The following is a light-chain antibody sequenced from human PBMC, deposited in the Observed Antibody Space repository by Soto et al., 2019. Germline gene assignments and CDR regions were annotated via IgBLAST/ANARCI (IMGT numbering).Light chain of an antibody. Sequence: DIVLTQSPGTLSFSPGERATLSCRASQTVRSNDLAWYQQKPGQAPRLVISGASYRTTGIPDRFSGSGSGKDFTLSISRLEPEDFAVYFCTQYGGSHPTFGGGRKVDIX. J-gene: IGKJ4*01. CDR2: GAS. V-gene: IGKV3-20*01. CDR3: TQYGGSHPT. CDR1: QTVRSND.